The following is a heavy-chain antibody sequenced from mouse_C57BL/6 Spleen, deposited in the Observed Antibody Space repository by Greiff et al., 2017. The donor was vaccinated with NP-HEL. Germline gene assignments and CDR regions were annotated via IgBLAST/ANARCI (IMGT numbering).Heavy chain of an antibody. D-gene: IGHD4-1*01. Sequence: QVQLQQSGAELAKPGASVKLSCKASGYTFTSYWMHWVKQRPGQGLEWIGYINPSSGYTKYNQKFKDKATLTADKSSSTAYMQLSSLTYEDSAGYYCARLITGPLDAMDYWGQGTSVTVSS. CDR3: ARLITGPLDAMDY. CDR2: INPSSGYT. V-gene: IGHV1-7*01. CDR1: GYTFTSYW. J-gene: IGHJ4*01.